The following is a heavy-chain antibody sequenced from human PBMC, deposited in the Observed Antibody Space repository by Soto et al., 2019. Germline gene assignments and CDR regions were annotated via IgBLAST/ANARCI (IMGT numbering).Heavy chain of an antibody. D-gene: IGHD2-15*01. Sequence: QVQLVESGGGVVQPGRSLRLSCATSGFTFSSYGMHWVRQAPGKGLEWVAVIWYDGSNKYYADSVKGRFTISRDNSKNTLYLQMNSLRAEDTAVYYCARDGYCSGGSCYSGLNYYYGMDVWGQGTTVTVSS. V-gene: IGHV3-33*01. J-gene: IGHJ6*02. CDR3: ARDGYCSGGSCYSGLNYYYGMDV. CDR2: IWYDGSNK. CDR1: GFTFSSYG.